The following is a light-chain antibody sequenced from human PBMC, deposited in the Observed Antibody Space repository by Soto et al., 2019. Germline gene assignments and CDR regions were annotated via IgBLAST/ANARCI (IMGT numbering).Light chain of an antibody. CDR1: SSNIGTNA. CDR3: AAWDDSLNGYV. Sequence: QSVLTQPPSASGTPGQRFTISCSGGSSNIGTNAVNWYQQLTGTAPKLLIYNNNQRPSGAPDRFSGSKSGTSASLATSGLQSEDEADYYCAAWDDSLNGYVFGTGTKVTVL. J-gene: IGLJ1*01. CDR2: NNN. V-gene: IGLV1-44*01.